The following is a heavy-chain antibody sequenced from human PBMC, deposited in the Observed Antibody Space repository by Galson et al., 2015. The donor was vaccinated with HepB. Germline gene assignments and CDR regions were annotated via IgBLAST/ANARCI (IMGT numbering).Heavy chain of an antibody. Sequence: SLRLSCAASGFTFSSYGMHWVRQAPGKGLEWVAVIWYDGSNKYYADSVKGRFTISRDNSKNTLYLQMNSLRAEDTAVYYCARDLYGGGRFDYWGQGTLVTVSS. D-gene: IGHD2-8*01. CDR3: ARDLYGGGRFDY. CDR1: GFTFSSYG. CDR2: IWYDGSNK. J-gene: IGHJ4*02. V-gene: IGHV3-33*08.